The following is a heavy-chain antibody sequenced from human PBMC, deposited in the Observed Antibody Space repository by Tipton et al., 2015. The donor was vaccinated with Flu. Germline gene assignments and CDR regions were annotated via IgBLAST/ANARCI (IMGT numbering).Heavy chain of an antibody. CDR1: GFTFSSYG. V-gene: IGHV3-30*02. D-gene: IGHD6-19*01. J-gene: IGHJ2*01. CDR3: AKSEPVAVAVGEYLDL. Sequence: SLRLSCAASGFTFSSYGLHWVRQAPGKGLEWVAFIRYDGSYKDYADSVKARFTISRDNSKNTLYLQMSSLRAEDTAVYYCAKSEPVAVAVGEYLDLWGRGTLVTVSS. CDR2: IRYDGSYK.